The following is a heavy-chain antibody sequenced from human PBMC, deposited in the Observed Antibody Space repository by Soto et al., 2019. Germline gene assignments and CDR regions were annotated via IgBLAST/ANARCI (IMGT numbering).Heavy chain of an antibody. Sequence: GGSLRLSCAASGFIFSSYGIHWVRQSPGRGLEWVAVISYDGSNKYYADSAKGRFTISRDNSKNTLYLQMNSLRGEDTALYYCAKAFGDYPIDYWGQGTLVTVSS. D-gene: IGHD4-17*01. J-gene: IGHJ4*02. V-gene: IGHV3-30*18. CDR1: GFIFSSYG. CDR2: ISYDGSNK. CDR3: AKAFGDYPIDY.